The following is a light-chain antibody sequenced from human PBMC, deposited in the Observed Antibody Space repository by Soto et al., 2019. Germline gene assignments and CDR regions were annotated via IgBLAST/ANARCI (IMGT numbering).Light chain of an antibody. V-gene: IGKV3D-15*01. Sequence: EIVMTQSPATLSVSPGERATLSCRASQSVSSKLARYQQKPGQAPRLLIYRASTRATGIPARLSRSGSRTEFTRTISSLEAEDFAVYYWQQRSNWPRTFGQGTKVDNK. J-gene: IGKJ1*01. CDR2: RAS. CDR3: QQRSNWPRT. CDR1: QSVSSK.